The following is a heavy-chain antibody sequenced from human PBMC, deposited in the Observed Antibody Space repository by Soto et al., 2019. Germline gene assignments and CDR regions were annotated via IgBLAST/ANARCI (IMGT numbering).Heavy chain of an antibody. CDR2: IWYEGSNK. CDR3: ARDKVAEVADYYDGMDV. CDR1: GFTFSSYG. V-gene: IGHV3-33*01. J-gene: IGHJ6*02. Sequence: QVQLVESGGGVVQPGRSLRLSCAASGFTFSSYGMHWVRQAPGKGLEWVAVIWYEGSNKYYADSVKGRFTISRDDSKNSVYLQMNSLSADDTAVYYCARDKVAEVADYYDGMDVWGQGTTDVVSS. D-gene: IGHD6-19*01.